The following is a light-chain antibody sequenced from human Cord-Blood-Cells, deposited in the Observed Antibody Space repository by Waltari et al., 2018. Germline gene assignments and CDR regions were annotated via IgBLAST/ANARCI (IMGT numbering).Light chain of an antibody. J-gene: IGKJ2*04. Sequence: DIQMTQSHSTLSASVGDRVTITCLASQSISSWLAWYQQKPGKAPKLLIYKASSLESGVPSRFSGSGSGTEFTLTISSLQPDDFATYYCQQYNSYSRSFGQGTKLEIK. CDR3: QQYNSYSRS. V-gene: IGKV1-5*03. CDR2: KAS. CDR1: QSISSW.